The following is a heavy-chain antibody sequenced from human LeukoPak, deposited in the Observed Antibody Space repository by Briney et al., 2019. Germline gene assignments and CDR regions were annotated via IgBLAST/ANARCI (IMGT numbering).Heavy chain of an antibody. D-gene: IGHD3-3*01. CDR2: IWYDGSNK. Sequence: PGRSLRLSCAASGFTFSSYGMHWVRQAPGKGLEWVAVIWYDGSNKYYADSVKGRFTISRDNSKNTLYLQMNILRAEDTAVYYCAKETQETSYRVFIWVDTWGQGSLVTVSS. CDR3: AKETQETSYRVFIWVDT. V-gene: IGHV3-33*06. J-gene: IGHJ5*02. CDR1: GFTFSSYG.